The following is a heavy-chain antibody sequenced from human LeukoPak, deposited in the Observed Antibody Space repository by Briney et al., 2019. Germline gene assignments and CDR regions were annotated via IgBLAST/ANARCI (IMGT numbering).Heavy chain of an antibody. V-gene: IGHV3-30*18. J-gene: IGHJ5*02. Sequence: GGSLRLSCETSGFIFSNCWMTWVRQAPGKGLEWVAVISYDRSNKYYADSVKGRFTISRDNSKNTLYLQMNSPRAEDTAVYYCANTHSSAAGTWWWFDPWGQGTLVTVSS. D-gene: IGHD6-13*01. CDR2: ISYDRSNK. CDR1: GFIFSNCW. CDR3: ANTHSSAAGTWWWFDP.